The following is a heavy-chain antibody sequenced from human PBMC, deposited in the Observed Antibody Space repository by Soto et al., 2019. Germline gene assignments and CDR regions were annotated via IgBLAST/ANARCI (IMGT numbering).Heavy chain of an antibody. Sequence: EVQLLESGGGLVQPGGSLRLSCAASGFTFNNYAMTWVRQAPGKGLEWVSAISGGGDTTSYADSVKGRFTVSRDGSKNSLYLQMSRLRAEDTAIYYCAKGRGGSESLNPRVDFWGQGTLVTVSS. V-gene: IGHV3-23*01. CDR2: ISGGGDTT. J-gene: IGHJ4*02. D-gene: IGHD3-10*01. CDR3: AKGRGGSESLNPRVDF. CDR1: GFTFNNYA.